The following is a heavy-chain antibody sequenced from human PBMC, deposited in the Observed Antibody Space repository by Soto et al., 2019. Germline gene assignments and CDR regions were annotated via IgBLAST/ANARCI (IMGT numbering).Heavy chain of an antibody. J-gene: IGHJ4*02. V-gene: IGHV3-74*01. Sequence: GSRRLSCAASVFTFTEYWTHWVSQAPGKGLVWVSRINSDGSRTSYADSVTGRFTISRDNAKNTLYLQMNSLRVEDTALYYCARETYRGFYFDYWGQGTLVTVSS. CDR1: VFTFTEYW. CDR3: ARETYRGFYFDY. D-gene: IGHD4-4*01. CDR2: INSDGSRT.